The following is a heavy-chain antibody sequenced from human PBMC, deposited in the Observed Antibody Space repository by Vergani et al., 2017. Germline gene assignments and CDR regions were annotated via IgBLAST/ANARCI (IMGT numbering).Heavy chain of an antibody. CDR2: IIPIFGTA. J-gene: IGHJ6*03. V-gene: IGHV1-69*01. Sequence: QVQLVQSGAEVKKPGSSVKVSCKASGGTFSSYAISWVRQAPGQGLEWMGGIIPIFGTANYAQEFQGRVTITADESTSTAYMELSSLRSEDTAVYYCARRLGHFWSGYYTGIEYYMDVWGKGTTVTVSS. CDR1: GGTFSSYA. CDR3: ARRLGHFWSGYYTGIEYYMDV. D-gene: IGHD3-3*02.